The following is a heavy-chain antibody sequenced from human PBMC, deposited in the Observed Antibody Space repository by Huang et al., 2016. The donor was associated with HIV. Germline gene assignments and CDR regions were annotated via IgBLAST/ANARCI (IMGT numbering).Heavy chain of an antibody. V-gene: IGHV4-39*01. J-gene: IGHJ4*02. D-gene: IGHD6-13*01. CDR3: ASQHIGAAATWF. CDR1: GDFISSTNYY. CDR2: VYQGGST. Sequence: QLQLQESGPGQVKPSETLSLTCTVSGDFISSTNYYWGWIRQSPGKGLEWVGSVYQGGSTNYNPSLKSRFTLSVDTSRNQFSLRLNSVTAADTAVYYCASQHIGAAATWFWGRGTQVAVSS.